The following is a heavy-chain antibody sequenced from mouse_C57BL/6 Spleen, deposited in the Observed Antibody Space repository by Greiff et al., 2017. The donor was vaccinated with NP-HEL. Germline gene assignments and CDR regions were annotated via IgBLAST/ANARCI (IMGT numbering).Heavy chain of an antibody. CDR2: IYPGDGDT. J-gene: IGHJ2*01. CDR3: ARGANGYYVDD. V-gene: IGHV1-82*01. Sequence: QVQLQQSGPELVKPGASVKISCKASGYAFSSSWMNWVKQRPGKGLEWIVRIYPGDGDTNSNGKFKGKATLTADKSSSTAYMQLSSRTSEDSAVYFCARGANGYYVDDWGQGTTLTVAS. CDR1: GYAFSSSW. D-gene: IGHD2-2*01.